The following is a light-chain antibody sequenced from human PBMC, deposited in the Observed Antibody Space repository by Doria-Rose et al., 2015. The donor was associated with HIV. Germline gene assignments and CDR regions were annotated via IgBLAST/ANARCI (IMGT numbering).Light chain of an antibody. V-gene: IGLV2-14*01. CDR1: SSDVGGFNY. J-gene: IGLJ2*01. CDR3: SSYTSASTLI. Sequence: PGQSITISCTGTSSDVGGFNYVSWYQQHPGKAPKLMISEVSNRPSGVSNRFSGSKSGNTASLTISGLRAEDEADYYCSSYTSASTLIFGGGTKLTVL. CDR2: EVS.